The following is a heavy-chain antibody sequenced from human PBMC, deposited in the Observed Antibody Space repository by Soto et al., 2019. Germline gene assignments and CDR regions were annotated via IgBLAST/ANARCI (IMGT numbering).Heavy chain of an antibody. V-gene: IGHV1-69*01. CDR2: IIPIFDTP. J-gene: IGHJ4*02. CDR3: ARSIGSGGVIGGFDY. D-gene: IGHD3-16*02. Sequence: QVQLVQSGAEVRKPGSAVRVSCKASGGTFNMYALNWVRRAPGHGLEWMAGIIPIFDTPRYSQQFQGRVTITVDESTSTAYMELSSLRSEDTAIYYCARSIGSGGVIGGFDYWGQGTLVTVAS. CDR1: GGTFNMYA.